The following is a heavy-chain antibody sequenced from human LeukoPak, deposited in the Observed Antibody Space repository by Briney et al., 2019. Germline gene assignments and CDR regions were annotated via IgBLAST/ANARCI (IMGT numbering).Heavy chain of an antibody. V-gene: IGHV3-21*04. J-gene: IGHJ3*02. Sequence: GGSMRLSCAASGFTFSSYSFNWVRQAPGKGLEWVSSISSSSDYIYYADSVKGRFSISRDNAKNSLFLQMNSLRGEDTAVYYCAKGRWGLTINNFDIWGQGTMVTVSS. D-gene: IGHD3-9*01. CDR3: AKGRWGLTINNFDI. CDR2: ISSSSDYI. CDR1: GFTFSSYS.